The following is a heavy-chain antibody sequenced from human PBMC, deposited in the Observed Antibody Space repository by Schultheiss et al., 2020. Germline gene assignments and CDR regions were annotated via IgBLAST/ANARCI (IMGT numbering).Heavy chain of an antibody. CDR2: IYYSGST. D-gene: IGHD6-13*01. Sequence: SETLSLTCTVSGGSISSGGYYWSWIRQHPGKGLEWIGYIYYSGSTYYNPSLKRRVTISVDTSKNQFSLKLSSVTAADTALYYCARDARPRRGSSPVGWFDPRGGGALGTGS. CDR3: ARDARPRRGSSPVGWFDP. V-gene: IGHV4-31*03. CDR1: GGSISSGGYY. J-gene: IGHJ5*02.